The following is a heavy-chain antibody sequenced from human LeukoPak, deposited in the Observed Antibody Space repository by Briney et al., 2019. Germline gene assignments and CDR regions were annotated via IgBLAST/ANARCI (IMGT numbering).Heavy chain of an antibody. J-gene: IGHJ4*02. Sequence: ASVKVSCKASGYTFTGYYMHWVRQAPGQGLEWMGWINPNSGGTNYAQKFQGRVTMTRDTSISTAYMELSRLRSDDTAVYYCARVWDYSPRGRFDDWGQGTRVTVSS. D-gene: IGHD4-11*01. CDR1: GYTFTGYY. CDR3: ARVWDYSPRGRFDD. CDR2: INPNSGGT. V-gene: IGHV1-2*02.